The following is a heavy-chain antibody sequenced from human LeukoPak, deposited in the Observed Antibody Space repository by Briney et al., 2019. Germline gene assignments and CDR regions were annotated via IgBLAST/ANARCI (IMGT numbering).Heavy chain of an antibody. Sequence: SETLSLTCTVSGGSIRSGTDYRSWIRQPAGKGLEWIGRIYMSGSTDYNPSFKSRVTMSVDTSKNQVSLKLRSVTAADTAVYYCAREGATIHILRSDGATGMDVWGKGTTVTVSS. CDR2: IYMSGST. CDR1: GGSIRSGTDY. J-gene: IGHJ6*04. V-gene: IGHV4-61*02. CDR3: AREGATIHILRSDGATGMDV. D-gene: IGHD3-3*01.